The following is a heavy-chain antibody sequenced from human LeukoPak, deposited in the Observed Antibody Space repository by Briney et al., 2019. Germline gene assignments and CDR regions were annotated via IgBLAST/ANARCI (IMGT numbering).Heavy chain of an antibody. D-gene: IGHD3-10*01. CDR1: GGSLSSY. V-gene: IGHV4-4*07. J-gene: IGHJ5*02. CDR2: IYGSGTT. Sequence: SETLSLTCTVSGGSLSSYWSWIRQPAGKGLEWIGRIYGSGTTTYNPSLKSRVSMSIDTSKNQFSLKLMSVTAADTAVYYCARDSGTTGEVKFDPWGQGTLVTVSS. CDR3: ARDSGTTGEVKFDP.